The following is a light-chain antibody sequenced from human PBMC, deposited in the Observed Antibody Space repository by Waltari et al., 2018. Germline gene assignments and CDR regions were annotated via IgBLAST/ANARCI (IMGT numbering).Light chain of an antibody. V-gene: IGKV3-11*01. Sequence: EIVLTQSPATLSLSPGERATLSCRASQSVSNFLAWYQQKPGQAPRLLIYHASNRATGIPARFSGRGSGTDFTLTIRSLEPGDSAVYSCQQRANWPPLTFGGGTRVEI. J-gene: IGKJ4*01. CDR3: QQRANWPPLT. CDR2: HAS. CDR1: QSVSNF.